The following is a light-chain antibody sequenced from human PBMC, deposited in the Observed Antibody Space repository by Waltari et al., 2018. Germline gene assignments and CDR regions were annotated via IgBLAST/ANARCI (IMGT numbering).Light chain of an antibody. Sequence: QSALTQPASVSGSPGQSITISCTGSSTDLGSSTLVSWYQHHPDKAPKLLIYEGTERPSGISPRFSASKSGNTASLTISTLQAEDEADYYCFSYADGRSLVFGGGTKLTVL. CDR3: FSYADGRSLV. CDR2: EGT. CDR1: STDLGSSTL. V-gene: IGLV2-23*01. J-gene: IGLJ2*01.